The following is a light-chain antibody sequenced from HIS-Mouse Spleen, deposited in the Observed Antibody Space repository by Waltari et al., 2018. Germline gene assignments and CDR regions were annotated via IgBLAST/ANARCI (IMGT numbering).Light chain of an antibody. Sequence: SYELKQPHSVSVSPGQTARITCPGDALPKQYAYLYQQKPGQAPVLVIYKDSERPSGIPERFSGSSSGTTVTLTISGVQAEDEADYYYQSADSSGTYVVFGGGTKLTVL. V-gene: IGLV3-25*03. CDR2: KDS. CDR3: QSADSSGTYVV. J-gene: IGLJ2*01. CDR1: ALPKQY.